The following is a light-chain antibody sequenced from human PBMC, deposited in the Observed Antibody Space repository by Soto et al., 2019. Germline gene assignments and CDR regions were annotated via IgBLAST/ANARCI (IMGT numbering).Light chain of an antibody. V-gene: IGLV2-11*01. CDR3: GSYAGSYTHVV. Sequence: QSALTQPRSVSGSPGQSVTISCTGTSSDVGGYNYVSWYQQHPGKAPKLMIYDVSKRPSGVPDRFSGSKSGNTPSLTISGHQAEDEADYGCGSYAGSYTHVVFGGGTKVTVL. CDR2: DVS. J-gene: IGLJ2*01. CDR1: SSDVGGYNY.